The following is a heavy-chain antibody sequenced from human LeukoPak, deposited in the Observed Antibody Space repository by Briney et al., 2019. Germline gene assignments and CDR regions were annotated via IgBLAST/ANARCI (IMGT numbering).Heavy chain of an antibody. CDR2: INWNGGST. J-gene: IGHJ4*02. CDR3: AKDRRYFDWLLPFDY. D-gene: IGHD3-9*01. V-gene: IGHV3-20*04. Sequence: GGSLRLSCAASGFTFDDYGMSWVRQAPGKGLEWVSGINWNGGSTGYADSVKGRFTISRDNSKNTLYLQMNSLRAEDTAVYYCAKDRRYFDWLLPFDYWGQGILVTVSS. CDR1: GFTFDDYG.